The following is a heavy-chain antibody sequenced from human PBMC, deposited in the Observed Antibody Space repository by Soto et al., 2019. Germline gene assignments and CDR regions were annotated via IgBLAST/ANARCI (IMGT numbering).Heavy chain of an antibody. D-gene: IGHD6-6*01. V-gene: IGHV4-39*01. CDR3: ARHASSSPRYYYYYGLDV. Sequence: SETLSVTCTVSGGSISSSSYYWGWIRQPPGKGLEWIGSIYYSGSTYYNPPLKSRVTISVDTSKNQFSLKLSSVTAADTAVYYCARHASSSPRYYYYYGLDVWGQGTTVTVSS. CDR1: GGSISSSSYY. CDR2: IYYSGST. J-gene: IGHJ6*02.